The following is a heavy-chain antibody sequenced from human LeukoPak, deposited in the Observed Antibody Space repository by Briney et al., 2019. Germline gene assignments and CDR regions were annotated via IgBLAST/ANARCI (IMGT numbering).Heavy chain of an antibody. CDR1: GYTFTNYH. J-gene: IGHJ3*02. V-gene: IGHV1-46*01. CDR3: ASLFSSGSSDFDAFDI. D-gene: IGHD6-19*01. Sequence: ASVKVSCKASGYTFTNYHMHWLRQAPGQGLEWMGVINPNNGRTNYAQKFQGRVTMTRDTSANTVSMDLSSLGSEDTAVYYCASLFSSGSSDFDAFDIWGLGTMVTVSS. CDR2: INPNNGRT.